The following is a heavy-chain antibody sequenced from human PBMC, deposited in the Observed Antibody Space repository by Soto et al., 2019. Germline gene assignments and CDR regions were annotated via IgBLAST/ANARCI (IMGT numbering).Heavy chain of an antibody. D-gene: IGHD6-19*01. CDR1: GGSVSGGVYY. V-gene: IGHV4-31*03. CDR3: ARSSVAGAGYFQH. J-gene: IGHJ1*01. Sequence: QVQLQESGPGLVKPSQTLSLTCTVSGGSVSGGVYYWNWIRQHPEKGLEWIGYIYYSGSTYYNPSLRSRVTISADTSKNQFSLTLRSVTVADTAVYSCARSSVAGAGYFQHWGQGTQVIVSS. CDR2: IYYSGST.